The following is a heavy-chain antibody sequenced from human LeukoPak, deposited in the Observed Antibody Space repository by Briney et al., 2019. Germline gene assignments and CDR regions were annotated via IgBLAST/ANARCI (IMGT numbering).Heavy chain of an antibody. CDR1: EFTFSYYN. J-gene: IGHJ3*02. CDR2: ITIISRYI. V-gene: IGHV3-21*01. Sequence: PGGSLRLSCAASEFTFSYYNMNWVRQAPGMGLEWVSSITIISRYIYYADSVKGRFTISTNNAQNSLSLQMNSLRAEDTPVYTVSRDLTEHYYDSSVYPGYAFDIWGQGTMVTVSS. CDR3: SRDLTEHYYDSSVYPGYAFDI. D-gene: IGHD3-22*01.